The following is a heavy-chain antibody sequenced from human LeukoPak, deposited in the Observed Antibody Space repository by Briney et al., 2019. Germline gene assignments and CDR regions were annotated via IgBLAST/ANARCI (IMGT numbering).Heavy chain of an antibody. CDR2: IYPGDSDT. Sequence: GESLKISCKGSGYSFTSYWIGWVRQMPRKGLEWMGIIYPGDSDTRYSPSFQGQVTISADKSISTAYLQWSSLKASDTAMYYCARHPLGKQQLAIIDYWGQGTLVTVSS. V-gene: IGHV5-51*01. J-gene: IGHJ4*02. CDR1: GYSFTSYW. CDR3: ARHPLGKQQLAIIDY. D-gene: IGHD6-13*01.